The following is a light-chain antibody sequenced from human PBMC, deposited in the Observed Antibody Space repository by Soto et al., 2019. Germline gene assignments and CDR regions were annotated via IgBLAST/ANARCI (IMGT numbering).Light chain of an antibody. CDR1: SSDGGGYNY. CDR3: SSFTGSSTLAYV. Sequence: QSFLTQPASVSGSPGQSITISCTGISSDGGGYNYVSWYQQHPDKAPKLMIYEVSNRPSGVSGRFSGSKSGNTASLTISGLQAEDEADYYCSSFTGSSTLAYVFGTGTKVTVL. V-gene: IGLV2-14*01. J-gene: IGLJ1*01. CDR2: EVS.